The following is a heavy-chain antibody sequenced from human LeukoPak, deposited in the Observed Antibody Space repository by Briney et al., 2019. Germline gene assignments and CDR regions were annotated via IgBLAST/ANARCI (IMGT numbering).Heavy chain of an antibody. J-gene: IGHJ4*02. CDR1: GFIFSDYD. CDR2: FSSVGSYK. CDR3: ARDKRARVRSYYDILTGYSGGYYFDY. D-gene: IGHD3-9*01. V-gene: IGHV3-21*01. Sequence: GGSLRLSCAASGFIFSDYDMNWVRQAPGQGLEWVALFSSVGSYKYYADSVKGRFTISRDNAKNSLYLQMNSLRAEDTAVYYCARDKRARVRSYYDILTGYSGGYYFDYWGQGTLVTVSS.